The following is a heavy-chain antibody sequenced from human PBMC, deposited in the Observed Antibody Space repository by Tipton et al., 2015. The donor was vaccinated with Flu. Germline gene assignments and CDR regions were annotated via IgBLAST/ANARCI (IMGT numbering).Heavy chain of an antibody. CDR2: IHRSGTT. CDR3: ARGSGYANVYVDY. J-gene: IGHJ4*02. D-gene: IGHD5-12*01. CDR1: GDSVGSNYF. Sequence: TLSLTCSVSGDSVGSNYFWGWIRQPPGKGLEWIANIHRSGTTYHNPSLRSRVTISVDTSKNQFSLKVTSLTAADTAVYYCARGSGYANVYVDYWGRGTLVTVSS. V-gene: IGHV4-38-2*02.